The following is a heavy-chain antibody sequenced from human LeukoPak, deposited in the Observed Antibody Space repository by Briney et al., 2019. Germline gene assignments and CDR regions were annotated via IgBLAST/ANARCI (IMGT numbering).Heavy chain of an antibody. D-gene: IGHD1-26*01. CDR1: GGTFSSYA. CDR3: ARDEGSYWAGGRYYGMDV. V-gene: IGHV1-69*13. Sequence: AASVNVSCKASGGTFSSYAIRWVRQAPGQGLEWMGGIIPSFGTANYAQKFQGRVTITADESTSTAYMELSSLRSEDTAVYYCARDEGSYWAGGRYYGMDVWGQGTTVTVSS. J-gene: IGHJ6*02. CDR2: IIPSFGTA.